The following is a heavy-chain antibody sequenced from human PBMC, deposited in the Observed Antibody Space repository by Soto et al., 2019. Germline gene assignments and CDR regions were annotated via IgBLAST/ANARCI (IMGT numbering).Heavy chain of an antibody. J-gene: IGHJ4*02. D-gene: IGHD5-12*01. CDR1: GFTFSSYS. Sequence: GGSLRLSCAASGFTFSSYSMNWVRQAPGKGLEWVSSIRRSSSYIYYAESVKGRFTISRDNAKNSLYVQMNSLSAEEKAVYYCARERFGRGYSGYDSYYWGQGTLVTVSS. CDR2: IRRSSSYI. CDR3: ARERFGRGYSGYDSYY. V-gene: IGHV3-21*01.